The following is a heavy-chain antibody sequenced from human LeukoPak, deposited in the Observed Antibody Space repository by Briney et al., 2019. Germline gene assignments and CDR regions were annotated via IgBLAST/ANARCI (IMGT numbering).Heavy chain of an antibody. Sequence: GGSLRLSCGASGFTFSIYWMCWVRQAPGKGLEWVANIKQDGSEKYYVDSVKGRFTISRDNAKNSLYLQMNSLRAEDTAVYYCARDFLGRYFGYWGQGTLVTVSS. CDR2: IKQDGSEK. CDR3: ARDFLGRYFGY. V-gene: IGHV3-7*01. CDR1: GFTFSIYW. D-gene: IGHD3-3*01. J-gene: IGHJ4*02.